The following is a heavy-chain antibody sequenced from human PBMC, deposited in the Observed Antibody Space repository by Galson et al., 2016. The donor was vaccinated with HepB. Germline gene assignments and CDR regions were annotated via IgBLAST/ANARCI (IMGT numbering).Heavy chain of an antibody. D-gene: IGHD4-11*01. J-gene: IGHJ1*01. CDR3: TTDYGNRH. CDR2: IKPKTDGGTA. CDR1: GFTFINAW. V-gene: IGHV3-15*01. Sequence: SLRLSCAASGFTFINAWMSWVRQAPGKGLEYIGRIKPKTDGGTADHAAPVKGSFTISRDDSKNTQYLQMNRLKTEDKDVYYCTTDYGNRHWGQGTLVTVSS.